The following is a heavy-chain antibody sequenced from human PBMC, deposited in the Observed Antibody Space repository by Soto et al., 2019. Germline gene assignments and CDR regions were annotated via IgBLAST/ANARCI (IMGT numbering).Heavy chain of an antibody. CDR1: GATFSSFA. CDR2: IIPIFDTI. V-gene: IGHV1-69*01. D-gene: IGHD3-3*01. CDR3: ASPLKWSGYYIAFDY. Sequence: QVQLLQSGAEVKKPGSSVKVSCKASGATFSSFAFSWVRQAPGQGLEWMGVIIPIFDTISYAQKCQGRVTITADESKRTAYMELNSLTSDDTAVYYCASPLKWSGYYIAFDYWGQGTLVIVSS. J-gene: IGHJ4*02.